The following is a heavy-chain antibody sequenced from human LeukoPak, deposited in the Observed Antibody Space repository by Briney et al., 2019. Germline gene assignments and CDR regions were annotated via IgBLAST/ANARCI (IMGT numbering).Heavy chain of an antibody. CDR2: ISYDGSNK. CDR3: ASDLIWGEPLG. Sequence: GRSLRLSCAASGFTFSSYAMHWVRQAPGKGLEWVAVISYDGSNKYYADSVKGRFTISRDNSKNTLYLQMNSLRAEDTAVYYCASDLIWGEPLGWGQGTLVTVSS. D-gene: IGHD1-26*01. V-gene: IGHV3-30-3*01. CDR1: GFTFSSYA. J-gene: IGHJ4*02.